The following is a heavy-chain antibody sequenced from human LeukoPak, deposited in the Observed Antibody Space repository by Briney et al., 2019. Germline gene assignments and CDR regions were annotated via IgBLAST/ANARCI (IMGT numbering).Heavy chain of an antibody. CDR1: GFTVSSNY. CDR2: IYSGGST. D-gene: IGHD5-12*01. CDR3: ARARGYSGYESKWYYYGMDV. V-gene: IGHV3-53*01. J-gene: IGHJ6*02. Sequence: PGGSLRLSCAASGFTVSSNYMSWVRQAPGKGLEWVSVIYSGGSTYYADSVKGRFTISRDNSKNTLYVQMNSLRPEDTAVYYCARARGYSGYESKWYYYGMDVWGQGTTVTVSS.